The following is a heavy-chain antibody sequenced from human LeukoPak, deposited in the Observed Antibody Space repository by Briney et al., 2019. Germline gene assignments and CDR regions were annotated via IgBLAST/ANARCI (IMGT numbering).Heavy chain of an antibody. CDR2: IYYSGST. D-gene: IGHD4-23*01. V-gene: IGHV4-59*01. CDR1: GGSISSYY. J-gene: IGHJ4*02. Sequence: SETLSLTCTVSGGSISSYYWSWIRQPPGKGLEWIGYIYYSGSTNYNPSLKSRVTISVDTSKNQFSLKLSSVTAADTAVYYCARDHYGGNPFFDYWGQGTLVTVSS. CDR3: ARDHYGGNPFFDY.